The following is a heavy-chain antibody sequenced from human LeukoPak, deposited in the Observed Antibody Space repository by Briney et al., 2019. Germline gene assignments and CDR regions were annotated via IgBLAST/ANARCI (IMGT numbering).Heavy chain of an antibody. Sequence: SETLSLTCTVSGGSIGSYYWSWIRQPPGKGLEWIGYIYYSGSTNYNPSLKSRVTISVDTSKNQFSLKLSSVTAADTAVYYCARRSQTDGDYVNWFDPWGQGTLVTVSS. CDR2: IYYSGST. V-gene: IGHV4-59*08. J-gene: IGHJ5*02. D-gene: IGHD4-17*01. CDR1: GGSIGSYY. CDR3: ARRSQTDGDYVNWFDP.